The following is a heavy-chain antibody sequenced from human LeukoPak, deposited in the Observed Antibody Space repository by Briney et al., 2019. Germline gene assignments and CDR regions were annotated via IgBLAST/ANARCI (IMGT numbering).Heavy chain of an antibody. CDR2: IYPRDGST. V-gene: IGHV1-46*01. CDR3: ARDQEGFDY. CDR1: GYTFTSNY. J-gene: IGHJ4*02. Sequence: ASVTVSCKASGYTFTSNYIHWVRQAPGQGLEWMGMIYPRDGSTSYAQKFQGRVTVTRDTSTSTVHMELSGLRSEDTAVYYCARDQEGFDYWGQGTLVTVSS.